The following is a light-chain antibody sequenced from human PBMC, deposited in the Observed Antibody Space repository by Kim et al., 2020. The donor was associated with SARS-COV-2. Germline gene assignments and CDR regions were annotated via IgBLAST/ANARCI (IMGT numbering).Light chain of an antibody. J-gene: IGKJ1*01. V-gene: IGKV3-20*01. Sequence: LSPGERATRPCRPRQSVGSTHLAWQQQKPGQAPRLLTHGGSIRDTGRPDRFSRRGSGTDCTLTNNGLEAEEIAGYYCQQDGTSQWTFGQGTKLEI. CDR2: GGS. CDR3: QQDGTSQWT. CDR1: QSVGSTH.